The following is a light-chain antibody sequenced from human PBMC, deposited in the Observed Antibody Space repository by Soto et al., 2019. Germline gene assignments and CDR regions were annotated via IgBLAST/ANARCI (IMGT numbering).Light chain of an antibody. CDR3: TSYTSSSTYV. Sequence: QSALAQPASVSGSPGQSITISCTGTSSDVGGYNYVSWYQQHPGKAPKLMIYDVSNRPSGVSNRFSGSKSGNTASLTISGLRAEDEADYYCTSYTSSSTYVFGMGTKAPVL. J-gene: IGLJ1*01. CDR2: DVS. V-gene: IGLV2-14*01. CDR1: SSDVGGYNY.